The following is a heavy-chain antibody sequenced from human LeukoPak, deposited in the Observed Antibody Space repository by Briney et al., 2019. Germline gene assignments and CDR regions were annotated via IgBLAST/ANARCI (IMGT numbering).Heavy chain of an antibody. V-gene: IGHV1-69*13. Sequence: SVKVSCKASGYTFTAYYMHWVRQAPGQGLEWMGGIIPIFGTANYAQKFQGRVTITADESTSTAYMELSSLRSEDTAVYYCASSQYRYCSSTSCYTGRFEIAGFDYWGQGTLVTVSS. CDR1: GYTFTAYY. CDR2: IIPIFGTA. J-gene: IGHJ4*02. CDR3: ASSQYRYCSSTSCYTGRFEIAGFDY. D-gene: IGHD2-2*02.